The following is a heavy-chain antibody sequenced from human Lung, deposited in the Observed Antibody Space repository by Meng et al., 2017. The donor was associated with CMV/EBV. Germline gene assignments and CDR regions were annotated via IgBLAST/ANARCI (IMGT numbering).Heavy chain of an antibody. J-gene: IGHJ4*02. V-gene: IGHV3-13*01. CDR1: GFTFSTYD. CDR3: ARARSPTHFDY. Sequence: SCTASGFTFSTYDFHWVRQPTGKGLEWVSSIGTVGDAYSIGSVKGRFIISREDAKNSVYLQMNGLRDGDTGLYYCARARSPTHFDYWGQGALVTVSS. CDR2: IGTVGDA.